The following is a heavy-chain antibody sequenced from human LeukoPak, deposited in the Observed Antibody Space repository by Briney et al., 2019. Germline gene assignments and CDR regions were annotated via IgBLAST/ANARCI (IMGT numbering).Heavy chain of an antibody. CDR3: TRPNYYDSSGYSYTPNYFDY. CDR1: GFTFSGSA. Sequence: PGGSLRLSCAASGFTFSGSAMPWVRQASGKGLEWVGRIRSKANSYATAYAASVKGRFTISRDDSKNTAYLQMNSLKTEDTAVYYCTRPNYYDSSGYSYTPNYFDYWGQGTLVTVSS. J-gene: IGHJ4*02. V-gene: IGHV3-73*01. D-gene: IGHD3-22*01. CDR2: IRSKANSYAT.